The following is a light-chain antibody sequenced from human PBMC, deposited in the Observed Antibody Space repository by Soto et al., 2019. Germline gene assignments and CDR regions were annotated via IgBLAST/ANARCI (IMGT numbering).Light chain of an antibody. CDR3: QQYNSYSVT. CDR2: DAS. V-gene: IGKV1-5*01. CDR1: QSISSW. Sequence: DIQMTQSPSTLSASVGDRVTITCRASQSISSWLAWYQKKPGKAPKILIYDASSLESGVPSRFSGSGSGTEFTLTISSLQPDDFSTYYCQQYNSYSVTFGQGTKVEIK. J-gene: IGKJ1*01.